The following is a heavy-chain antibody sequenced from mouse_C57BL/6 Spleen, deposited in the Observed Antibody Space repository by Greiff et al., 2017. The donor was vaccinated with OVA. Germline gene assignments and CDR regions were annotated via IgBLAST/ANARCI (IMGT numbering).Heavy chain of an antibody. J-gene: IGHJ1*03. CDR2: IYPGDGDT. V-gene: IGHV1-80*01. CDR3: ARSPTRGYFDV. CDR1: GYAFSSYW. Sequence: QVQLKQSGAELVKPGASVKISCKASGYAFSSYWMNWVKLRPGKGLEWIGQIYPGDGDTNYNGKFKGKATLTADKSSSTAYMQLSSLTSEDSAVYFCARSPTRGYFDVWGTGTTVTVSS. D-gene: IGHD3-3*01.